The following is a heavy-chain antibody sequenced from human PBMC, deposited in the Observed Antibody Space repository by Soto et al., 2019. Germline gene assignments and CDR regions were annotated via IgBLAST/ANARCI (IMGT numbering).Heavy chain of an antibody. CDR3: AKDSYTYYYDSSGPQVFDY. CDR2: ISGSGGST. Sequence: GGSLRLSCAASGFTFSSYAMSWVRQAPGKGLEWVSAISGSGGSTYYADSVKGRFTISRDNSKNTLYLQMNSLRAEDTAVYYCAKDSYTYYYDSSGPQVFDYWGQGTLVTVSS. V-gene: IGHV3-23*01. J-gene: IGHJ4*02. CDR1: GFTFSSYA. D-gene: IGHD3-22*01.